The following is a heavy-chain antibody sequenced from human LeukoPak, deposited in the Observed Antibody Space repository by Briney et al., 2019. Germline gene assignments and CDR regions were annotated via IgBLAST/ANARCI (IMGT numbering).Heavy chain of an antibody. CDR3: ARERSSSR. D-gene: IGHD6-13*01. CDR1: SGSISDYY. V-gene: IGHV3-11*04. J-gene: IGHJ4*02. Sequence: LSLTCSVSSGSISDYYMSWIRQAPGKGLEWVSYISSSGSTIYYADSVKGRFTISRDNAKNSLYLQMNSLRAEDTAVYYCARERSSSRWGQGTLVTVSS. CDR2: ISSSGSTI.